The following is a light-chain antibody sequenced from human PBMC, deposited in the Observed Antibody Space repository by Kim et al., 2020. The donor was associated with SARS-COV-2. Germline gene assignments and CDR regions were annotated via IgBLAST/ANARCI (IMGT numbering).Light chain of an antibody. Sequence: SYELTQPPSVSVAPGKTARITCGGSNIGTKSVHWYQQKPGQAPVLVIYYYSDRPSGIPERFSGSNSGNTATLTISRVEAGDEADYYCQVWDSTSDHVVFG. CDR3: QVWDSTSDHVV. CDR1: NIGTKS. J-gene: IGLJ2*01. V-gene: IGLV3-21*04. CDR2: YYS.